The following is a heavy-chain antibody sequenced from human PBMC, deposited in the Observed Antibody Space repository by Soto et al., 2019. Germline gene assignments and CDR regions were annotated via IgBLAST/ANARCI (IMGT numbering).Heavy chain of an antibody. Sequence: ASVKVSCKVSGYTLTELSMHWVRQAPGKGLEWMGGFDPEDGETIYAQKFQGRVTMTEDTSTDTAYMELSSLRSEDTAVYYCATNFGVVISFDYWGQGTLVTVSS. V-gene: IGHV1-24*01. CDR1: GYTLTELS. D-gene: IGHD3-3*01. CDR3: ATNFGVVISFDY. J-gene: IGHJ4*02. CDR2: FDPEDGET.